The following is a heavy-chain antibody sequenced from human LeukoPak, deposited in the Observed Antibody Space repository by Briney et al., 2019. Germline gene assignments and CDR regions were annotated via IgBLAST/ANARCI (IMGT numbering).Heavy chain of an antibody. Sequence: SVTVSCKASGCTFSSYAISWVRQAPGQGLGWMGRIIPILGIANYAQKFQGRVTITADKSTSTAYMELSSLRSEDTAVYYCAVNRIAARPYFDYWGQGTLVTVSS. CDR1: GCTFSSYA. V-gene: IGHV1-69*04. J-gene: IGHJ4*02. D-gene: IGHD6-6*01. CDR3: AVNRIAARPYFDY. CDR2: IIPILGIA.